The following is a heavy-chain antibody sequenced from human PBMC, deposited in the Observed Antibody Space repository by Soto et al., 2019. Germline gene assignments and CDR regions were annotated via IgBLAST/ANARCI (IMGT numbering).Heavy chain of an antibody. V-gene: IGHV1-69*01. CDR1: GVTFSSET. Sequence: QVQLVQSGAEVKKPGSSVKVSCKASGVTFSSETISWVRQAPGQGLERVGGIIPLFGTANYAQKFQVRVTITADESTSTLYIELSSLRSDDTAVYYCATELGDNPASPFDSWGQGTLVTVSS. CDR2: IIPLFGTA. J-gene: IGHJ4*02. CDR3: ATELGDNPASPFDS. D-gene: IGHD2-21*01.